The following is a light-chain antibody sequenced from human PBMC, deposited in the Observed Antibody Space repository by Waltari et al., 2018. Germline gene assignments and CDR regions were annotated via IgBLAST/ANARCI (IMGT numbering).Light chain of an antibody. CDR1: TRDIVSDNY. Sequence: QSALTQPASVSASPGQSITISCTGTTRDIVSDNYFSWYQQHPGRAPKLMIYDVNNRPSGVSIRFSGSKSFNAASLTIAGLQAEDEADYYCSSYTTNTRVFGGGTKLTV. J-gene: IGLJ2*01. CDR2: DVN. V-gene: IGLV2-14*03. CDR3: SSYTTNTRV.